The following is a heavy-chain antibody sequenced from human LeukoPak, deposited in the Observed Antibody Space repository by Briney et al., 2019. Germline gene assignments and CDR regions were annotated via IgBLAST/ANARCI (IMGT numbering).Heavy chain of an antibody. D-gene: IGHD4-17*01. Sequence: ASVKVSCKASGYTFTSYDINWVRQATVHGLEWMGWMNPNSGNTGYAQKFQGRVTITRNTPISTAYMELSSLRSEDTAVYYCARILYGDYGGDAFDIWGQGTMVTVSS. J-gene: IGHJ3*02. CDR1: GYTFTSYD. V-gene: IGHV1-8*03. CDR3: ARILYGDYGGDAFDI. CDR2: MNPNSGNT.